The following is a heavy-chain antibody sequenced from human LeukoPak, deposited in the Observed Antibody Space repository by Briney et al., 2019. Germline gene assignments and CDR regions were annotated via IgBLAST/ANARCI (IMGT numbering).Heavy chain of an antibody. D-gene: IGHD2-2*01. CDR2: IRYDGSNK. V-gene: IGHV3-30*02. J-gene: IGHJ4*02. CDR3: AKGYCGSTSCYSGLD. CDR1: EFTFSSYG. Sequence: GESLRLSCAASEFTFSSYGMHWVRQAPGKGLEWVAFIRYDGSNKYYADSVKGRFTISRDNSKNTLYLQMNSLRAEDTAVYYCAKGYCGSTSCYSGLDWGQGTLVTVSS.